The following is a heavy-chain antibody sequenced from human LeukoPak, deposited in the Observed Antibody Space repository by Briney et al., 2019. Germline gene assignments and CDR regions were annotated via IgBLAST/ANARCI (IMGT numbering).Heavy chain of an antibody. V-gene: IGHV5-51*01. J-gene: IGHJ5*02. CDR1: GYRFTTYS. D-gene: IGHD3-10*01. CDR2: IYPGDFDT. Sequence: GESLKISCMACGYRFTTYSITWVRQMPGKGLEWMGMIYPGDFDTKYSPSFQGQVTISVDRSVTTAYLQWSSLLPPTTPLIYCVLAVRSVRGQWFHPWGQGTQVSVSS. CDR3: VLAVRSVRGQWFHP.